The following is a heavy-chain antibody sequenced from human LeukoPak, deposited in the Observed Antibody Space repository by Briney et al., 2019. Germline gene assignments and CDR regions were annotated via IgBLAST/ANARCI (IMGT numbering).Heavy chain of an antibody. CDR3: ARGQYGWAIFGVAMTSWFDP. Sequence: PSETLSLTCTVSGGSINYYYWMWIRQPPGKGLEWIGYIYYSGGTHYNPSLKSRVTMLVDTSKNQFSLKLTAVTAADTAVYYCARGQYGWAIFGVAMTSWFDPRGQGTLVTVSS. J-gene: IGHJ5*02. V-gene: IGHV4-59*01. D-gene: IGHD3-3*01. CDR1: GGSINYYY. CDR2: IYYSGGT.